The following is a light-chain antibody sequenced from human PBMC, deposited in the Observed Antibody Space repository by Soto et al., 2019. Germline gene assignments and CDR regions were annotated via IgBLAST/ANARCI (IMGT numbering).Light chain of an antibody. CDR3: GAWESSLNRYV. CDR2: DSN. V-gene: IGLV1-51*01. Sequence: SVLTQPPSVSAAPGQKVIISCSGSSFNIGNNYVSWYQQLPGTAPKLLIYDSNKRPSGIPDRFSGSKSGTSATLAITGLQTADEADYYCGAWESSLNRYVFGTGTKVTVL. J-gene: IGLJ1*01. CDR1: SFNIGNNY.